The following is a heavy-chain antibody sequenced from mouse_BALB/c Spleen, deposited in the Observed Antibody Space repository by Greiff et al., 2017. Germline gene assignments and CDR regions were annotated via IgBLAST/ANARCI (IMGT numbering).Heavy chain of an antibody. D-gene: IGHD1-2*01. CDR3: ASATATYYAMDY. CDR1: GFNIKDTY. CDR2: IDPANGNT. V-gene: IGHV14-3*02. J-gene: IGHJ4*01. Sequence: EVQLQQSGAELVKPGASVKLSCTASGFNIKDTYMHWVKQRPEQGLEWIGRIDPANGNTKYNPKFQGKATITADTSSNTAYLQLSSLTSEDTAVYYCASATATYYAMDYWGQGTSVTVSS.